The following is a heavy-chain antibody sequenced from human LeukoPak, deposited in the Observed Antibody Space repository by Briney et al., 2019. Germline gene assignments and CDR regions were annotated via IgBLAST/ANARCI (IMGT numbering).Heavy chain of an antibody. J-gene: IGHJ4*02. CDR2: LSGSGAGT. D-gene: IGHD4-17*01. CDR3: AKDRGADYGDYLFYYFDY. CDR1: GFTFSDYA. Sequence: GGSLRLSCAASGFTFSDYALGWVRQAPGRGLEWVATLSGSGAGTYYSDSVQGRFTISRDNSKNTLYLQMNSLRAEDTAVYYCAKDRGADYGDYLFYYFDYWGQGTLVTVSS. V-gene: IGHV3-23*01.